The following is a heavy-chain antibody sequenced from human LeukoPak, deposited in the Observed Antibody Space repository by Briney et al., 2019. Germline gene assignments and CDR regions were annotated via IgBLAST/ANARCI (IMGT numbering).Heavy chain of an antibody. J-gene: IGHJ4*02. CDR1: GYTFTSYY. Sequence: ASVNVSCKASGYTFTSYYMHWVRQAPGQGLEWMGIINPSGGSTSYAQKFQGRVTITADESTSTAYMELSSLRSEDTAVYYCARDTGGYWGQGTLVTVSS. D-gene: IGHD4-11*01. CDR2: INPSGGST. CDR3: ARDTGGY. V-gene: IGHV1-46*01.